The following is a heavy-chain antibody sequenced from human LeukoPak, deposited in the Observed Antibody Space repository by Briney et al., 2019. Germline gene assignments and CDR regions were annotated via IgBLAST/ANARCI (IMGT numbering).Heavy chain of an antibody. CDR2: INPKSGGT. D-gene: IGHD6-13*01. CDR3: ARATVTSSSWSPFDY. V-gene: IGHV1-2*02. CDR1: GYNFRDYY. J-gene: IGHJ4*02. Sequence: ASVKVSCKASGYNFRDYYMHWVRQAPGQGLEWLGWINPKSGGTDYAQQFQGRVTMTRDTSSSTDYLEVRSLRSEDTAVYYCARATVTSSSWSPFDYWGQGTLVTVSS.